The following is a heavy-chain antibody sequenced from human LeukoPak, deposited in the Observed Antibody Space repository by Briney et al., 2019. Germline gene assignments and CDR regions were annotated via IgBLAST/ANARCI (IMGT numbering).Heavy chain of an antibody. CDR2: IYYSGST. J-gene: IGHJ5*02. Sequence: SETLSLTCTVSGGSISGYYWSWIRQPPGKGLEWIGYIYYSGSTNYNPSLKSRVTISVDTSKNQFSLKLSSVTAADTAVYYCASSDMVRGVTLFDPWGQGTLVTVSS. D-gene: IGHD3-10*01. CDR1: GGSISGYY. V-gene: IGHV4-59*01. CDR3: ASSDMVRGVTLFDP.